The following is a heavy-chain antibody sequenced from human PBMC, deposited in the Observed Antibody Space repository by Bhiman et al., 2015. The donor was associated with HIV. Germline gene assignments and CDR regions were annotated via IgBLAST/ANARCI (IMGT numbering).Heavy chain of an antibody. J-gene: IGHJ3*02. Sequence: QVQLVESGGGVVQPGRSLRLSCAASGFTFSSYAMHWVRQAPGKGLEWVAVISYDGSNKYYADSVKGRFTISRDNSKNTLYLQMNSLRPEDTAVYYCARERAGGAFDIWGQGTMVTVSS. CDR3: ARERAGGAFDI. CDR1: GFTFSSYA. D-gene: IGHD3-16*01. V-gene: IGHV3-30*04. CDR2: ISYDGSNK.